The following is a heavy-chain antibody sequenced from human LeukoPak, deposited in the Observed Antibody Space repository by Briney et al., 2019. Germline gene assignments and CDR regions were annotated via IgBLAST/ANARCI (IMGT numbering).Heavy chain of an antibody. Sequence: GGSLRLSCAASGFTVSSNYMSWVRQAPGKGLEWGSSIYSVGSTYYADSVKGRFTISRHNSKDTLYLQMNSLRAEDTAVYYCARDLLGWNSLFDYWGPGTLVTVSS. CDR3: ARDLLGWNSLFDY. CDR2: IYSVGST. J-gene: IGHJ4*02. V-gene: IGHV3-53*04. CDR1: GFTVSSNY. D-gene: IGHD1-7*01.